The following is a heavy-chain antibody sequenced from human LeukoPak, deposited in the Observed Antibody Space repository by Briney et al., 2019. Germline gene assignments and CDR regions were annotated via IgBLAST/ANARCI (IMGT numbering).Heavy chain of an antibody. J-gene: IGHJ4*02. V-gene: IGHV1-69*05. CDR1: GGTFNSYA. CDR2: IIPIFGTA. D-gene: IGHD1-26*01. Sequence: SVKVSCKASGGTFNSYAISWVRQAPGQGLEWMGRIIPIFGTANYAQKFQGRVTITTDESTSTAYMELSSLTSEDTAVYYCARDISRSSPLDYWGQGTLVTVSS. CDR3: ARDISRSSPLDY.